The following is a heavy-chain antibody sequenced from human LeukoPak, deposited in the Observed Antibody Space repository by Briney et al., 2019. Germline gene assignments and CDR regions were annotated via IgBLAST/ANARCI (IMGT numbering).Heavy chain of an antibody. Sequence: ASVKVSCKASGYTFTSYGISWVRQATGQGREWMGWMNPNSGNTGYAQKFQGRVTITRNTSISTAYMELSSLRSEDTAVYYCARGSQAARGRYFVYWGQGTLVTVS. D-gene: IGHD6-6*01. J-gene: IGHJ4*02. CDR1: GYTFTSYG. V-gene: IGHV1-8*03. CDR2: MNPNSGNT. CDR3: ARGSQAARGRYFVY.